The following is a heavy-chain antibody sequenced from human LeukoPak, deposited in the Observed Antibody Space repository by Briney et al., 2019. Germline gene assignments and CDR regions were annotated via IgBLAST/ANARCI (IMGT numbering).Heavy chain of an antibody. Sequence: GASVKVSCKASGYTFTSYGISWVRQAPGQGLEWMGWINPNSGGTNYAQKFQGRVTMTRDTSISTAYMELSRLRSDDTAVYYCARIPIVNGDYPGGYWGQGTLVTVSS. CDR3: ARIPIVNGDYPGGY. CDR2: INPNSGGT. CDR1: GYTFTSYG. D-gene: IGHD4-17*01. J-gene: IGHJ4*02. V-gene: IGHV1-2*02.